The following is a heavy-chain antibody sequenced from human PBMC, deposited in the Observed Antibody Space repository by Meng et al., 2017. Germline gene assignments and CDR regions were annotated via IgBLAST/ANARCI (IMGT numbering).Heavy chain of an antibody. CDR1: GFTFSSYS. CDR2: ISSSSSYI. CDR3: ARTQSPNYYDSSGYPKHNFFDY. D-gene: IGHD3-22*01. Sequence: GGSLRLYCAASGFTFSSYSMNWVRQAPGKGLEWVSSISSSSSYIYYADSVKGRFTISRDNAKNSLYLQMNSLRAEDTAVYYCARTQSPNYYDSSGYPKHNFFDYWGQGTLVTVSS. J-gene: IGHJ4*02. V-gene: IGHV3-21*01.